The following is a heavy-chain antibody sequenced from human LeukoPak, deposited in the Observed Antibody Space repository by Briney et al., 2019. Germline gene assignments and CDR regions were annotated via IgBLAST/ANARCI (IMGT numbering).Heavy chain of an antibody. V-gene: IGHV3-23*01. CDR1: GFTFNNYA. D-gene: IGHD2-15*01. J-gene: IGHJ4*02. Sequence: GGSLRLSCAASGFTFNNYAMSWVRQGPGKGLEWVSFISATGGSTYYADSVKGRFTISRDNSKNTLYPQMNSLRAEDTAVYYCAKRDGCSCYSQWGQGTLVTASS. CDR3: AKRDGCSCYSQ. CDR2: ISATGGST.